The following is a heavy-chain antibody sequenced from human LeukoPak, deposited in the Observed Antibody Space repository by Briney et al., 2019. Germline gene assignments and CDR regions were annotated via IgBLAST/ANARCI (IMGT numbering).Heavy chain of an antibody. V-gene: IGHV3-7*03. CDR2: IKEDGSIQ. CDR1: GFTFSSYW. J-gene: IGHJ6*02. Sequence: PGGFLRLSCVASGFTFSSYWMTWVRQAPGKGLEWLANIKEDGSIQYYLDSVRGRFTISRDNAKNSLYLQMNSLRAEDTALYYCAKDPRRDYYYGMDVWGQGTTVTVSS. CDR3: AKDPRRDYYYGMDV. D-gene: IGHD1-14*01.